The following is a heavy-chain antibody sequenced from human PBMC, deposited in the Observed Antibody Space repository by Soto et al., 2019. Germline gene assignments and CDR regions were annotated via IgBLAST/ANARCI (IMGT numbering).Heavy chain of an antibody. CDR2: FWHDGTKI. V-gene: IGHV3-33*01. D-gene: IGHD5-12*01. CDR3: ARGVAPFDY. CDR1: GFTFTTYA. J-gene: IGHJ4*02. Sequence: QVQLVESGGGVVHPGRSLRLSCAASGFTFTTYAMHWVRQAPGKGLEWVALFWHDGTKIYYADSVRGRFTVSRDISRNTLYLVMSSLRAEDTAVYYCARGVAPFDYWGRGTHVTGSS.